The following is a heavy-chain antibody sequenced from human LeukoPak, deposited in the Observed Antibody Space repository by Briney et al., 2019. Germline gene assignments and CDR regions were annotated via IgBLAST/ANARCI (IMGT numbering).Heavy chain of an antibody. J-gene: IGHJ4*02. V-gene: IGHV3-30*02. CDR2: IRYDGSNK. Sequence: PGGSLRLSCAASGFTFSSYGMHWVRQAPGKGLEWVAFIRYDGSNKYYADSVKGRFTISGDNSKNTLYLQMNSLRAEDTAGYYCANIRDALPHYWGQGTLVTVSS. CDR1: GFTFSSYG. CDR3: ANIRDALPHY. D-gene: IGHD2-2*02.